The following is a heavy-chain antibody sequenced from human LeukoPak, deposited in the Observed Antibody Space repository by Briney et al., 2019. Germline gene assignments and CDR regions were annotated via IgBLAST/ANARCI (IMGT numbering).Heavy chain of an antibody. D-gene: IGHD3-22*01. CDR1: GGSISSSIYY. V-gene: IGHV4-39*01. Sequence: PSETLSLTCTVSGGSISSSIYYWGWIRQPPGKGLEWIGSIYNSGSTYYNPSLKSRVTISVDTSKNQFSLKLSSVTAADTAVYFCARREYYDSSGYRWGQGTLVTVSS. J-gene: IGHJ4*02. CDR3: ARREYYDSSGYR. CDR2: IYNSGST.